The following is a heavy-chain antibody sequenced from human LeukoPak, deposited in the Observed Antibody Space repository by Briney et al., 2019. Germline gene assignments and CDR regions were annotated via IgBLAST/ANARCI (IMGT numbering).Heavy chain of an antibody. CDR3: ARHGGDGGSGWYGGYYYYYYMDV. CDR1: GYRFTTYW. J-gene: IGHJ6*03. CDR2: IFPGDSDT. Sequence: GESLKISCKGSGYRFTTYWIGWVRQMPGKGLGWMGIIFPGDSDTRYSPSFQGQVTISADKSISTAYLQWSSLKASDTAMYYCARHGGDGGSGWYGGYYYYYYMDVWGKGTTVTVSS. V-gene: IGHV5-51*01. D-gene: IGHD6-19*01.